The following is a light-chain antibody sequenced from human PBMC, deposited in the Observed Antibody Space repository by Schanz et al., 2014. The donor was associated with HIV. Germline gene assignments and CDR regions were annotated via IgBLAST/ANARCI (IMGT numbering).Light chain of an antibody. J-gene: IGLJ3*02. CDR2: EVS. V-gene: IGLV2-8*01. CDR1: SSDVGAYKY. Sequence: QSALTQPPSASGSPGQSVTISCTGSSSDVGAYKYVSWYQQHPGKAPKLMIYEVSKRPSGVPDRFSGSKSGNTASLTVSGLQADDEADYYCSSYGGGDTLLFGGGTKLTVL. CDR3: SSYGGGDTLL.